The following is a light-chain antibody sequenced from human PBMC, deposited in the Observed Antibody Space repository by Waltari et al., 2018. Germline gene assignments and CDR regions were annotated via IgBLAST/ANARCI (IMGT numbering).Light chain of an antibody. J-gene: IGKJ4*01. CDR2: AAS. CDR1: QSISSY. V-gene: IGKV1-39*01. CDR3: QQSYSTLT. Sequence: DIQMTQSPSSLSASVGDRVTITCRASQSISSYLNWYQQKPGKAPKLLIYAASSLQSGVPSMFSVSGSRTDFTLTIISLQPEDFSTYYCQQSYSTLTFGGGTKVEIK.